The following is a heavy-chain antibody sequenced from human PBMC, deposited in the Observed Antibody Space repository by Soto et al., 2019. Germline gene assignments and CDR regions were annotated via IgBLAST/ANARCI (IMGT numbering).Heavy chain of an antibody. CDR1: GSYITSGDYH. Sequence: SETLSLTCSVSGSYITSGDYHWTWIRQAPGKGLEWIGYISHSETTYYSPALKNRIIISSVFSMNQFSLRLNSVTAADTAVYFCAGFGVGDRDDKWGQGTLVTV. V-gene: IGHV4-30-4*01. CDR3: AGFGVGDRDDK. CDR2: ISHSETT. D-gene: IGHD2-8*01. J-gene: IGHJ4*02.